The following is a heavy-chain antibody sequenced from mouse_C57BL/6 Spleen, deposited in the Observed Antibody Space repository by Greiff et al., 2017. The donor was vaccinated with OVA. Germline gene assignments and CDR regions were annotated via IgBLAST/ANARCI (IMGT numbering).Heavy chain of an antibody. CDR3: ASNWEQSNYAMDY. Sequence: QVQLKESGPGLVAPSPSLSITCTVSGFSLTSYAISWVRQPPGKGLEWLGVIWTGGGTNCNSALKSRLSISKDNSKSQVFLKMNSLQTDDTARYYCASNWEQSNYAMDYWGQGTSVTVSA. CDR1: GFSLTSYA. J-gene: IGHJ4*01. CDR2: IWTGGGT. D-gene: IGHD4-1*01. V-gene: IGHV2-9-1*01.